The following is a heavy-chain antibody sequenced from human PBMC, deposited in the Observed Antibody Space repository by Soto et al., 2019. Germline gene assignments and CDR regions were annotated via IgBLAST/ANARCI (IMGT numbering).Heavy chain of an antibody. CDR3: ATDPLLWFGELGSEFSFDP. D-gene: IGHD3-10*01. J-gene: IGHJ5*02. CDR2: FDPEDGET. CDR1: GYTLTELS. Sequence: QVQLVQSGAEVKKPGASVKVSCKVSGYTLTELSMRWVRQAPGKGLEWMGGFDPEDGETIYAQKFQGRVTMTEDTSTDTAYMELSSLRSDDTAVYYCATDPLLWFGELGSEFSFDPWGQGTLVTVSS. V-gene: IGHV1-24*01.